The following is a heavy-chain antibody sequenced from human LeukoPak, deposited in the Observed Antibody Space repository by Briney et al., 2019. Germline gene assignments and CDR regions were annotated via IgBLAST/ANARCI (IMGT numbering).Heavy chain of an antibody. V-gene: IGHV4-59*01. CDR3: ARENYDSTFFDH. Sequence: SETLSLTCTVSGASISSLYWSWIRQPPGKGLEWIGYIYNSGSTNYSPSLKSRATISVDTSKNQFSLKLSSVTAADTAVYYCARENYDSTFFDHWGRGTLVTVSS. CDR1: GASISSLY. D-gene: IGHD3-22*01. CDR2: IYNSGST. J-gene: IGHJ4*02.